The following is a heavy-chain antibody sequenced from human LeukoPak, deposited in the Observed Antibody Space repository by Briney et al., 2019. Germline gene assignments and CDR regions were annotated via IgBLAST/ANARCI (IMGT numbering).Heavy chain of an antibody. D-gene: IGHD4-17*01. CDR1: GFTFSSYA. J-gene: IGHJ4*02. Sequence: GGSLRLSCAASGFTFSSYAMSWVRQAPGKGLEWVAVISYDGSNKYYADSVKGRFTISRDNSKNTLYLQMNSLRAEDTAVYYCAEPLSMTTVREGGNYWGQGTLVTVSS. CDR3: AEPLSMTTVREGGNY. V-gene: IGHV3-30*18. CDR2: ISYDGSNK.